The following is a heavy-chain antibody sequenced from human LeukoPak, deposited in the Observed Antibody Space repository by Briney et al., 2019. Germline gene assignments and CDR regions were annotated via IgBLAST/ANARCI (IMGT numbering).Heavy chain of an antibody. J-gene: IGHJ4*02. D-gene: IGHD2-15*01. CDR3: AIGSYCNGGSCYPLFDY. Sequence: GGSLRLSCGASVFTVKNNYMNWLRQAPGKGLEWVSGIYGDGSTYYTKSVKGRFTISRDSSKNTLYLQMNSLRAEDTAVYYCAIGSYCNGGSCYPLFDYWGRGTLVTVSS. CDR1: VFTVKNNY. V-gene: IGHV3-53*01. CDR2: IYGDGST.